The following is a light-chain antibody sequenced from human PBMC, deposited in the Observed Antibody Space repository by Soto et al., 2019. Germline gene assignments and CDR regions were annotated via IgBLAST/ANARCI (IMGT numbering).Light chain of an antibody. CDR1: QTISSW. CDR3: KHYNSYSEA. V-gene: IGKV1-5*03. Sequence: DIQMTQSPSTLSGSVGDRVTINCGASQTISSWLAWYQQKPGKAPKLQIYKASTLKSGVPSRFSGSGSGTEFTLTISSLQPDDFATYYCKHYNSYSEAFGKGTKVDIK. CDR2: KAS. J-gene: IGKJ1*01.